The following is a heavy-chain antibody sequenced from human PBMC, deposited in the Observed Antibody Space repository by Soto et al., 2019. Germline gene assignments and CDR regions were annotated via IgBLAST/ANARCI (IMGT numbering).Heavy chain of an antibody. CDR2: IYDSGNT. CDR1: GGSISSYF. V-gene: IGHV4-59*08. D-gene: IGHD1-20*01. CDR3: ARHPPRWYFDY. J-gene: IGHJ4*02. Sequence: SETLSLTCTVSGGSISSYFWAWIRPPPGKGLEWIGDIYDSGNTNYNPSLKSRVTISVDTSKNQFSLKLSSVTAADTAVYFCARHPPRWYFDYGGQETLVTVSS.